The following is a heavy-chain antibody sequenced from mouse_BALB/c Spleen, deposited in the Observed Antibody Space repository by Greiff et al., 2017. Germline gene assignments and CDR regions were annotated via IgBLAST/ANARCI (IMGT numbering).Heavy chain of an antibody. V-gene: IGHV2-2*02. CDR3: ARNVDYDDGDYYAMDY. Sequence: QVQLKESGPGLVQPSQSLSITCTDSGFSLTSYGVHWVRQSPGKGLEWLGVIWSGGSTDYNAAFISRLSISKDNSKSQVFFKMNSLQANDTAIYYCARNVDYDDGDYYAMDYWGQGTSVTVSS. D-gene: IGHD2-4*01. J-gene: IGHJ4*01. CDR1: GFSLTSYG. CDR2: IWSGGST.